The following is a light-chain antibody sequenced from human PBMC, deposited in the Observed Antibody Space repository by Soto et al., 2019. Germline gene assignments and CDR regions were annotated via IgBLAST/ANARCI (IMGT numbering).Light chain of an antibody. V-gene: IGKV1-33*01. Sequence: DIQMTQSPSSLSASVGDRVTIACQSSHDVSWNLNWFQQKPGEAPKLLVYDASNLERGVPTRFSGSGSATDLTLTIIRLHPEDAETYHCQQYSSILPFGGGTE. CDR1: HDVSWN. CDR2: DAS. CDR3: QQYSSILP. J-gene: IGKJ4*01.